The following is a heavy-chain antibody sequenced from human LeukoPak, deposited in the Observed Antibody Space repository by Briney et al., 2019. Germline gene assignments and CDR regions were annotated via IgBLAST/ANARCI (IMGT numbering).Heavy chain of an antibody. CDR2: ISGSSGST. V-gene: IGHV3-23*01. CDR1: GFTFSSYA. D-gene: IGHD6-13*01. CDR3: ASQHLGALDY. J-gene: IGHJ4*02. Sequence: GGSLRLSCAATGFTFSSYAMSWVRQAPGKGLEWVSVISGSSGSTYYADFVKGRFTISRDNSKNTLYLQMNSLRAEDTAVYYCASQHLGALDYWGQGTLVTVSS.